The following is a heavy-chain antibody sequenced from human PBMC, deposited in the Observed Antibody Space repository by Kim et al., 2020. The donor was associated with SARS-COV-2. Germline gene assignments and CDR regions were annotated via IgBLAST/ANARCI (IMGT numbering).Heavy chain of an antibody. CDR3: AKGIGWGSRYYYYGMDA. V-gene: IGHV3-9*01. D-gene: IGHD7-27*01. Sequence: VKGRFTISRDNAKSSLYLQMNSLRAEDTALYYCAKGIGWGSRYYYYGMDAWGQGTTVTVSS. J-gene: IGHJ6*02.